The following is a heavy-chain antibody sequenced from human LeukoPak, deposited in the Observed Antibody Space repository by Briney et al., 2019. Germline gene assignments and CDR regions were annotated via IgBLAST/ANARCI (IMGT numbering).Heavy chain of an antibody. CDR1: GFTFSSYA. D-gene: IGHD1-20*01. CDR3: AKSSDYNWNYIDY. J-gene: IGHJ4*02. V-gene: IGHV3-23*01. Sequence: GGSLRLSCAASGFTFSSYAMSWVPQAPGTGLEWVSTITGNTGSTYYADSVKGRFTISRDNSKNTLYLQMKSQRAEDTAVYYCAKSSDYNWNYIDYWGQGTQVTVSS. CDR2: ITGNTGST.